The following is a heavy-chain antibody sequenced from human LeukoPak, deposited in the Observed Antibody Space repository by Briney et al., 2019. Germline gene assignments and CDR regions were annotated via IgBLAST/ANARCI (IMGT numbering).Heavy chain of an antibody. CDR1: GFTFSTYW. D-gene: IGHD5-24*01. J-gene: IGHJ4*02. Sequence: GGSLRLSCVASGFTFSTYWISWVRQAPGKGLEWVANIKPDGSEKYSVDSVKGRFTISRDNAKNSLYLQMNSLRAEDTAVYYCARERWLQRSIDFDYWGQGTLVTVSS. V-gene: IGHV3-7*01. CDR2: IKPDGSEK. CDR3: ARERWLQRSIDFDY.